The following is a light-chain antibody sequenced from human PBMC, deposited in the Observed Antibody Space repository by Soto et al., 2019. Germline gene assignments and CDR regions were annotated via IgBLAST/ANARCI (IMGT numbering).Light chain of an antibody. CDR1: SSDVGGYNF. V-gene: IGLV2-8*01. CDR3: TSYAGGKNV. Sequence: QSVLTQPPSASGSPGQSVTISCTGTSSDVGGYNFVSWYQQYPGKVPKLMVYEVNKRPSGVPDRFSGSKSGNTASLTVSGLQAEDEADSYCTSYAGGKNVFGTGTKLTVL. J-gene: IGLJ1*01. CDR2: EVN.